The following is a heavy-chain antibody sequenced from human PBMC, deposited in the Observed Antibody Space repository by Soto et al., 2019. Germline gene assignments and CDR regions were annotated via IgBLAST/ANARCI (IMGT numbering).Heavy chain of an antibody. CDR2: IFHSGST. Sequence: QVQLQESGPGLVKPSGTLSLTCAVFGGSISNSNWWTWGRQPPGKGLGWIGEIFHSGSTNYNSSLMGRVTISVDKANNQFSLKLSSVTAADTAVYYCAHRPIVGAAIWGQGTLVTVSS. CDR1: GGSISNSNW. CDR3: AHRPIVGAAI. D-gene: IGHD1-26*01. V-gene: IGHV4-4*02. J-gene: IGHJ4*02.